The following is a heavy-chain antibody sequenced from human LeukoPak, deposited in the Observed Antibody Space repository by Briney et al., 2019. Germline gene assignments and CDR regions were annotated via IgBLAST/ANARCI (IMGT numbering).Heavy chain of an antibody. Sequence: PGGSLRLSCAASGFTFSSYAMSWVRQTPGKGLEWVSSISGAGGSAYHADSVKGRFTISRDNSKNTLYLQMNSLRAEDTALYYCAKPYSGTILTGWFDPWGQGTLVTVSS. CDR2: ISGAGGSA. CDR3: AKPYSGTILTGWFDP. D-gene: IGHD3-9*01. CDR1: GFTFSSYA. V-gene: IGHV3-23*01. J-gene: IGHJ5*02.